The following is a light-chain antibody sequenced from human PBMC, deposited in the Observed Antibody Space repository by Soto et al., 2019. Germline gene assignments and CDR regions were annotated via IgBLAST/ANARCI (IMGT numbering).Light chain of an antibody. Sequence: EIVLTQSPGTLSLSPRERATLSCRASQSVTSSYLAWYQQKPGQAPRLLISGATSRATGIPDRFSGSGSGTDFTLTISRLEPEDFAVYYCQHYGSSPPYTFGQGTKLEIK. CDR1: QSVTSSY. CDR3: QHYGSSPPYT. CDR2: GAT. J-gene: IGKJ2*01. V-gene: IGKV3-20*01.